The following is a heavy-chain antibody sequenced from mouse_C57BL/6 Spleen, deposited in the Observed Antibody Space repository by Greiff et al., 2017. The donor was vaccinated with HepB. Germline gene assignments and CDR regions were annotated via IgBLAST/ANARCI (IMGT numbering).Heavy chain of an antibody. CDR2: INPNNGGT. D-gene: IGHD1-2*01. J-gene: IGHJ2*01. V-gene: IGHV1-18*01. CDR3: ARRGLRRGYFDY. CDR1: GYTFTDYN. Sequence: EVKLQESGPELVKPGASVKIPCKASGYTFTDYNMDWVKQSHGKSLEWIGDINPNNGGTIYNQKFKGKATLTVDKSSSTAYMELRSLTSEDTAVYYCARRGLRRGYFDYWGQGTTLTVSS.